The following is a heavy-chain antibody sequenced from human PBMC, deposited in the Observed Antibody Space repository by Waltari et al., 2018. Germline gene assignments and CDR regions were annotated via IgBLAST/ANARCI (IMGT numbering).Heavy chain of an antibody. V-gene: IGHV3-33*01. D-gene: IGHD5-12*01. CDR3: AREGYGYYCEH. CDR1: GFTFSSYG. J-gene: IGHJ4*02. CDR2: IWYDGSNK. Sequence: QVQLVESGGGVVQPGRSLRLSCAASGFTFSSYGMHWVRQAPGKGLEWVAVIWYDGSNKYYADSVKGRFTISRDNSKNTLYLQMNSLRDDDTAVYYCAREGYGYYCEHWGQGTRVSVSS.